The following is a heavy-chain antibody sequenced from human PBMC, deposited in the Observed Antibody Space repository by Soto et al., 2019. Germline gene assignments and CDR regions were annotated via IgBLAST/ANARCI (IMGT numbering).Heavy chain of an antibody. CDR1: GYTFTSYD. CDR3: ARRTTVTIRYYYYGMDV. V-gene: IGHV1-8*01. J-gene: IGHJ6*02. Sequence: ASVKVSCKASGYTFTSYDINWVRQATGQGLEWMGWMNPNSGNTGYAQKFQGRVTMTRNTSISTAYMELSSLRSEDTAVYYCARRTTVTIRYYYYGMDVWGQGTTVTVSS. D-gene: IGHD4-17*01. CDR2: MNPNSGNT.